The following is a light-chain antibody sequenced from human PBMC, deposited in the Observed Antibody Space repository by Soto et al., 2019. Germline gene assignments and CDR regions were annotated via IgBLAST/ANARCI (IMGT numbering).Light chain of an antibody. V-gene: IGLV4-69*01. Sequence: QPVLTQSPSASASLGASVKLTCTLSSGYNSYSIAWHQQQPEKGPRHLMKVNSDGSHSRGDGIPDRFSGSSSGTERYLTISSLQSGDEADYYCQTWATGFWVFGGGTKLTVL. CDR1: SGYNSYS. J-gene: IGLJ3*02. CDR2: VNSDGSH. CDR3: QTWATGFWV.